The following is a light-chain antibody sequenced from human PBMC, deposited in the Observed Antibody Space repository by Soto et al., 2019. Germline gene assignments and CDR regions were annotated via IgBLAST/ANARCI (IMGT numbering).Light chain of an antibody. J-gene: IGLJ1*01. CDR1: SGHSNYA. Sequence: QLVLTQSPSASASLGASVKLTCTLSSGHSNYAIAWHQQQPEKGPRYLMKVNSDGSHRKGDGIPDGSSGSSSGAQRYLTISRLQSEDEADYYCQTWGTGIRVFGTGTKLTVL. CDR3: QTWGTGIRV. CDR2: VNSDGSH. V-gene: IGLV4-69*01.